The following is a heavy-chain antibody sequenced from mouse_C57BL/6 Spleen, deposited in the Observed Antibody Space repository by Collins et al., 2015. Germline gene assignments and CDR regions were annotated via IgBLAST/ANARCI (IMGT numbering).Heavy chain of an antibody. CDR1: GYAFSSSW. D-gene: IGHD2-1*01. Sequence: QVQLQQSGPELVKPGASVKISCKASGYAFSSSWMNWVKQRPGQGLEWIGRIYPGDGDTNYNGKFKGKATLTADKSSSTAYMQLSSLTSVDSAVYFCARRFYGNYNAMDYWGQGTSVTVSS. CDR3: ARRFYGNYNAMDY. J-gene: IGHJ4*01. CDR2: IYPGDGDT. V-gene: IGHV1-82*01.